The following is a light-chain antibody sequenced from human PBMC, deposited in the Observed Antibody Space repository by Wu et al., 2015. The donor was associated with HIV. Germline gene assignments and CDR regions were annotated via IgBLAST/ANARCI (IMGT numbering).Light chain of an antibody. CDR2: AAS. J-gene: IGKJ1*01. Sequence: DIQMTQSPSSLSASVGDTVTITCRASQGITNHLAWYQQKPGKVPKLLIYAASTLQSGVPSRFSGSGSGTHFTLTISSLQPEDFATXYCQKXYNAPWTFGQGPRWK. CDR3: QKXYNAPWT. CDR1: QGITNH. V-gene: IGKV1-27*01.